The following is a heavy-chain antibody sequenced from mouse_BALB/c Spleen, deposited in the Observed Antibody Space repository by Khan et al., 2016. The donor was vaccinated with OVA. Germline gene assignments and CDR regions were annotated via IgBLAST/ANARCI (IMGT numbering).Heavy chain of an antibody. CDR1: GYTFIEYT. Sequence: EVQLVESGPELVKPGDSVKITCKISGYTFIEYTLHWVKQSHGKSLEWIGVINRKNGVTSYNQKFKGKATLTVDKSTSTAYMEFSSLTSEDASDDYRANYAGRYWGQGTSVTVSS. D-gene: IGHD1-1*01. CDR2: INRKNGVT. J-gene: IGHJ4*01. CDR3: ANYAGRY. V-gene: IGHV1-18*01.